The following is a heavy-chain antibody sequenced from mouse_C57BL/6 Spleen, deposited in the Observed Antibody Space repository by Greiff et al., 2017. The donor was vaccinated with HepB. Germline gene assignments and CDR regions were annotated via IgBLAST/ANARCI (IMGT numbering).Heavy chain of an antibody. Sequence: QVQLQQPGAELVKPGASVKLSCKASGYTFTSYWMHWVKQRPGQGLEWIGMIHPNSGSTNYNEKFKSKATLTVDKSSSTAYMQLSSLTSEDSAVYYCAKEGDYGSSSWFAYWGQGTLVTVSA. V-gene: IGHV1-64*01. CDR2: IHPNSGST. CDR3: AKEGDYGSSSWFAY. D-gene: IGHD1-1*01. CDR1: GYTFTSYW. J-gene: IGHJ3*01.